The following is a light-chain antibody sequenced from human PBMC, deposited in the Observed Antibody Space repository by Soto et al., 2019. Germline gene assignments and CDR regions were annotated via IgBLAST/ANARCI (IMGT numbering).Light chain of an antibody. Sequence: QSVLTQSSSASASLGSLVKLTCTLSSGHSSYIIAWHQQQPGKAPRYLMKLEGSGTYNKGNGVPDRFSGSSSGADRYLTISNLQFEDEADYYCETWDSNTRVFGGGTKLTVL. CDR3: ETWDSNTRV. CDR1: SGHSSYI. CDR2: LEGSGTY. J-gene: IGLJ2*01. V-gene: IGLV4-60*02.